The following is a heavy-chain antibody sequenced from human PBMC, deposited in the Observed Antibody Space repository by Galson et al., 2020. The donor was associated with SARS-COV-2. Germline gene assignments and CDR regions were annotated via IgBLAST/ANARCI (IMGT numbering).Heavy chain of an antibody. CDR3: ATDSSGYCTTAGCYRGDNGLDV. CDR1: RYTVSELS. J-gene: IGHJ6*02. V-gene: IGHV1-24*01. D-gene: IGHD2-15*01. Sequence: GESLKISCKVSRYTVSELSIHWVRQAPGEGLEWMGVFDAEDGETIYAQRFQGRLTMTEDTSTDTAYMELSSLRSEDTAVYFCATDSSGYCTTAGCYRGDNGLDVWGRGTTVTVSS. CDR2: FDAEDGET.